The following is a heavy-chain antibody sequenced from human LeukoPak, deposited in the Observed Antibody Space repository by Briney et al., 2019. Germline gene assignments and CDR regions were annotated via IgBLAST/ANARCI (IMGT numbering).Heavy chain of an antibody. Sequence: GGSLRLSCAASGFTVSSNYMSWVRQAPGKGLGWLLVISSGGSTYYADSAKGRFTISRDNPKNTQYLQMNTLRAEGTPAYYSARVRPPGYYDSSDYNFDYWGQGTLVTVSS. J-gene: IGHJ4*02. D-gene: IGHD3-22*01. CDR1: GFTVSSNY. CDR3: ARVRPPGYYDSSDYNFDY. V-gene: IGHV3-66*02. CDR2: ISSGGST.